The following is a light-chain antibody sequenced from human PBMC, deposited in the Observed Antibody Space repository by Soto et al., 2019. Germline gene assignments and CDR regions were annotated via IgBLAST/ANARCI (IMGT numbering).Light chain of an antibody. J-gene: IGKJ5*01. CDR1: PSVSSS. Sequence: EIVMTQSPGTLSLSPGERATLSCRASPSVSSSLAWYQQKPGQAPRLLIYGAFNRATGIPDRFSGSGSGTDFTLTISILEPEDSAVYYCQHHYDWPPVTFGQGTLLEIK. V-gene: IGKV3-11*01. CDR2: GAF. CDR3: QHHYDWPPVT.